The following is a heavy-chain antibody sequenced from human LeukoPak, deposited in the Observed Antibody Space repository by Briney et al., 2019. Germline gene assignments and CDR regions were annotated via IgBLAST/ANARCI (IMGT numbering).Heavy chain of an antibody. V-gene: IGHV3-53*01. CDR2: IYSGGST. CDR1: GFTFSSNY. Sequence: SGGSLRLSCAASGFTFSSNYMSWVRQAPGKGLEWVSVIYSGGSTYYSDSVKGRFTISRDNSKNTLYLQMNSLRAEDTAVYYCASGYYYDSSGYYPFDYWGQGTLVTASS. CDR3: ASGYYYDSSGYYPFDY. J-gene: IGHJ4*02. D-gene: IGHD3-22*01.